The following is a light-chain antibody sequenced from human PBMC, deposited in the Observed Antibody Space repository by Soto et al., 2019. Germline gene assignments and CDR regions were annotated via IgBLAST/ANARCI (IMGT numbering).Light chain of an antibody. J-gene: IGKJ5*01. CDR1: QNLGTLY. CDR3: QQYGSSPSIT. CDR2: GAS. V-gene: IGKV3-20*01. Sequence: EIVLTQSPGTLSLSPGERGTLSCRASQNLGTLYLAWFQQKSGQAPRLLIYGASSRATGIPDRFSGSGSGTDFTLTISRLEPEDFAVYYCQQYGSSPSITFGQGTRLEIK.